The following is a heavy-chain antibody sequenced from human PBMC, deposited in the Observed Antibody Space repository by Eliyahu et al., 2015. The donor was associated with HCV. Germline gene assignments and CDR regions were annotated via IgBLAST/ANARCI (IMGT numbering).Heavy chain of an antibody. CDR3: ARGILLTTVTTTGMDV. V-gene: IGHV1-8*01. J-gene: IGHJ6*02. CDR1: XYTXTSYD. CDR2: MNPNSGNT. D-gene: IGHD4-17*01. Sequence: QVQLVQSGAEVKKPGAXVKVSCKAXXYTXTSYDINWVRQATGQGLEWMGWMNPNSGNTGYAQKFQGRVTMTRNTSISTAYMELSSLRSEDTAVYYCARGILLTTVTTTGMDVWGQGTTVTVSS.